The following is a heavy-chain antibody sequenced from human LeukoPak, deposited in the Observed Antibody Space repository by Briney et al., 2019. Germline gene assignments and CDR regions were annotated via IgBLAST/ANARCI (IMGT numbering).Heavy chain of an antibody. CDR1: GFTFDDYA. CDR3: ARDPRVAAAGTLYYYYGMDV. Sequence: PGRSLRLSCAASGFTFDDYAMHWVRQAPGKGLGWVSGISWNSGIIGYVDSVKGRFTISRDNAKNSLYLQMNSLRAEDTAVYYCARDPRVAAAGTLYYYYGMDVWGQGTTVTVSS. D-gene: IGHD6-13*01. J-gene: IGHJ6*02. V-gene: IGHV3-9*01. CDR2: ISWNSGII.